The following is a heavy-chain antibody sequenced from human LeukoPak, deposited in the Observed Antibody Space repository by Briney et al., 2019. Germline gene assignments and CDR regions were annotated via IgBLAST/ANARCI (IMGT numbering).Heavy chain of an antibody. Sequence: GASVKVSCKASGYTFSSFDNNWVRQAPGQGLEWMGWMNPNSGNTGYAQELQGRVAMTRDTSISTAYMELSSLISDDTAVYYCAGGGTIHDTILEDPFDIWGQGTMVTVSS. CDR3: AGGGTIHDTILEDPFDI. V-gene: IGHV1-8*01. D-gene: IGHD1-1*01. CDR1: GYTFSSFD. J-gene: IGHJ3*02. CDR2: MNPNSGNT.